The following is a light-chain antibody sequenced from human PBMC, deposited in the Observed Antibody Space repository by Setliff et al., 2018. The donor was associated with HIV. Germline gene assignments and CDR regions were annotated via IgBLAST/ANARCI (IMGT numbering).Light chain of an antibody. CDR2: EVG. CDR1: SSDVGGYDY. Sequence: QSALTQPASVSRSPGQSITISCTGTSSDVGGYDYVSWYQQHPGKVPKLMLYEVGNRPSGVSNRFSGSKSGNTASLTISGLQAEDEADYYCCSYTSSTTLVFGTGTKVTVL. CDR3: CSYTSSTTLV. J-gene: IGLJ1*01. V-gene: IGLV2-14*01.